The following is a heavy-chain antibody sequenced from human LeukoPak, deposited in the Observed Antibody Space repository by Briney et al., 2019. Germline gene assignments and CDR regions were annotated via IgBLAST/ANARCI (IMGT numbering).Heavy chain of an antibody. J-gene: IGHJ4*02. Sequence: GGSLRLSCAASGFTFSSYGMHWVRQAPGKGLEWVAFIRYDGNNEYYTDSVKGRFTISRDNSKNTLYLQMNSLRAEDTGVYYCAHGDYRKFDYWGQGTLVTVSS. CDR3: AHGDYRKFDY. CDR1: GFTFSSYG. CDR2: IRYDGNNE. D-gene: IGHD4/OR15-4a*01. V-gene: IGHV3-30*02.